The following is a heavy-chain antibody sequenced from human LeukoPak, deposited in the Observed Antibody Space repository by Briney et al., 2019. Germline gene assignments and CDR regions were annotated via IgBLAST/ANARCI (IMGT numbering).Heavy chain of an antibody. CDR1: GFTVSSNY. Sequence: QPGGSVRLSCAASGFTVSSNYMSWVRQAPGKGLEWVSVIYSGGSTYYADSVKGRFTISRDNSKNTLYLQMNSLRAEDTAVYYCAKGVGYCSGGSCQQFDYWGQGTLVTVSS. D-gene: IGHD2-15*01. CDR2: IYSGGST. CDR3: AKGVGYCSGGSCQQFDY. V-gene: IGHV3-53*01. J-gene: IGHJ4*02.